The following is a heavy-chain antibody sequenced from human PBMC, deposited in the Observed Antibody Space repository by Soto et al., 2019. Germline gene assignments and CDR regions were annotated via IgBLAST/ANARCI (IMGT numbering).Heavy chain of an antibody. J-gene: IGHJ6*02. Sequence: EVQLLESGGGLVQPGGSLRLSCAASGFTFSSYAMSWVRQAPGKGLEWVSTISASGGSTYYADSVKGRFTISRDNSKNAPYLHMNSLRAGDRAVCYCAKGRWEGYGMDVWGQGTTVTVSS. CDR1: GFTFSSYA. CDR2: ISASGGST. CDR3: AKGRWEGYGMDV. V-gene: IGHV3-23*01. D-gene: IGHD1-26*01.